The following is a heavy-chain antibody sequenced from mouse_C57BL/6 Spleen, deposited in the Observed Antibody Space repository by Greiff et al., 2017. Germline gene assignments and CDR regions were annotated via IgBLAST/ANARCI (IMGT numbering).Heavy chain of an antibody. J-gene: IGHJ4*01. V-gene: IGHV1-85*01. CDR2: IYPRDGST. CDR3: AREIYYGNYGSAMDY. D-gene: IGHD2-1*01. Sequence: LQESGPELVKPGASVKLSCKASGYTFTSYDINWVKQRPGQGLEWIGWIYPRDGSTKYNETFKGKATLTVDTSSSTAYMELHSLTSEDSAVYFCAREIYYGNYGSAMDYWGQGTSVTVSS. CDR1: GYTFTSYD.